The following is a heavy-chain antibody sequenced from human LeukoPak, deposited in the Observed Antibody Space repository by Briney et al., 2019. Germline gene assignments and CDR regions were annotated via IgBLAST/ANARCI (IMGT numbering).Heavy chain of an antibody. CDR1: GFTFSSYS. J-gene: IGHJ5*02. D-gene: IGHD5-24*01. CDR2: ISSTSSNI. Sequence: PGGSLRLSCAASGFTFSSYSMNWVRQAPGKGLEWVSSISSTSSNIYYADSVKGRFTISRDNAQTSLYLQMNSLRAEDTAVYYCARASDPWLQLTWGQGTLVTVSS. CDR3: ARASDPWLQLT. V-gene: IGHV3-21*04.